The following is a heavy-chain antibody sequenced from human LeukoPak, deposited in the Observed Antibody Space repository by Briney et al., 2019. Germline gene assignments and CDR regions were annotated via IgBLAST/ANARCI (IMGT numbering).Heavy chain of an antibody. V-gene: IGHV4-4*07. CDR1: GGSIRDWY. J-gene: IGHJ4*02. CDR3: ARGLGDSSGYYY. CDR2: IYTSGST. D-gene: IGHD3-22*01. Sequence: SETLSLTCTVSGGSIRDWYWSWIRQPAGKGLEWIGRIYTSGSTNYNPSLKSRVTMSVDTSKIQFSLKLSSVTAADTAVYYCARGLGDSSGYYYWGQGTLVTVSS.